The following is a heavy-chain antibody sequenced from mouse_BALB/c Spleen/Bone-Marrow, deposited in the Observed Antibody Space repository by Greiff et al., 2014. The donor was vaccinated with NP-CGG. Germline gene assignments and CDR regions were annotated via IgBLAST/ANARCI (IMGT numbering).Heavy chain of an antibody. CDR2: ISSGGHDT. J-gene: IGHJ2*01. D-gene: IGHD2-4*01. Sequence: EVMLVGSGGGLVKPGGSLKLPCAASGFTFSSYSMSWVRQTPEKRLEWVATISSGGHDTYYPDSVKGRFTISRDNAKNTLYLQMSSLKSEDTAVYYCSKDGGYDYSYYFDYWGQGTTLTVSS. V-gene: IGHV5-6-4*01. CDR3: SKDGGYDYSYYFDY. CDR1: GFTFSSYS.